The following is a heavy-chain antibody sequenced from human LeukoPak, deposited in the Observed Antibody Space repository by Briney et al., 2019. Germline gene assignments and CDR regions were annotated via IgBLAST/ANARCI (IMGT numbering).Heavy chain of an antibody. J-gene: IGHJ4*02. D-gene: IGHD3-9*01. CDR1: GFTFSSYA. Sequence: GGSLRLSCAASGFTFSSYAMHWVRQAPGKGLEWVAVISYDGSNKYYADSVKGRFTISRDNSKNTLYLQMNSLRTEDTALYYCAKESRPYDILTGSDYWGQGTLVTVSS. V-gene: IGHV3-30*04. CDR3: AKESRPYDILTGSDY. CDR2: ISYDGSNK.